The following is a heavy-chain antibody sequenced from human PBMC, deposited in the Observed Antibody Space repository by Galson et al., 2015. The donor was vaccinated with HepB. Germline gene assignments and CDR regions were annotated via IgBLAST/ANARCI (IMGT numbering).Heavy chain of an antibody. CDR2: IRSKANSYAT. CDR1: GFTFSGSA. D-gene: IGHD6-13*01. Sequence: SLRLSCAASGFTFSGSAMHWVRQASGKGLEWVGRIRSKANSYATAYAASVKGRFTISRDDSKNTAYLQMNSLKTEDTAVYYCTRAYSSRGYAFDIWGQGTMVTVSS. V-gene: IGHV3-73*01. J-gene: IGHJ3*02. CDR3: TRAYSSRGYAFDI.